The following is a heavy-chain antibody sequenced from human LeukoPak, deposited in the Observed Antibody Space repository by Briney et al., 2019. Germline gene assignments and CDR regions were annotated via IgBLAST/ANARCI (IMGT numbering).Heavy chain of an antibody. CDR1: GGSFSGYY. V-gene: IGHV4-34*01. CDR2: INHSGST. CDR3: ASFPMEQQLPAFDY. D-gene: IGHD6-13*01. Sequence: PSETLSLTCAVYGGSFSGYYWSWIRQPPGKGLEWIGEINHSGSTNYNPSLKSRVTISVDTSKNQFSLKLSSVTAADTAVYYCASFPMEQQLPAFDYWGQGTLVTVSS. J-gene: IGHJ4*02.